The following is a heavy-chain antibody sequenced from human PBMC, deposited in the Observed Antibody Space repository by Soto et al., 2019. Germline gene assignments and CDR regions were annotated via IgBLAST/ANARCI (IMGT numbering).Heavy chain of an antibody. CDR2: FDPEDGET. J-gene: IGHJ6*02. Sequence: ASVKVSCKVSGYTLTELSMHWVRQAPGKGLEWMGGFDPEDGETIYAQKFQGRVTMTEDTSTDTAYMELSSLRSEDTAVYYCATDQSIAVAGTRYYGMDAWGQGTTVTVSS. CDR1: GYTLTELS. CDR3: ATDQSIAVAGTRYYGMDA. V-gene: IGHV1-24*01. D-gene: IGHD6-19*01.